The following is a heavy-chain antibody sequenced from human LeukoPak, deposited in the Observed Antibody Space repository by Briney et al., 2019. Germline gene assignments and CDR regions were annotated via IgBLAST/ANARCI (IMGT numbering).Heavy chain of an antibody. V-gene: IGHV3-11*06. D-gene: IGHD5-24*01. Sequence: GGSLRLSCAASGFTFSDYYMTWIRQAPGKGLEGVSYISSSSSYTNYADSVKGRFTISRDNAKNSLYLQMNSLRAEDTAVYYCARSLEMATVRSGFDIWGQGTMVAVSS. CDR1: GFTFSDYY. CDR3: ARSLEMATVRSGFDI. CDR2: ISSSSSYT. J-gene: IGHJ3*02.